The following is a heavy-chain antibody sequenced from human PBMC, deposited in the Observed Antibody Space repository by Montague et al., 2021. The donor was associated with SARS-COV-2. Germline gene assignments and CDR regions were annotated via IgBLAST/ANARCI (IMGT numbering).Heavy chain of an antibody. D-gene: IGHD1-20*01. V-gene: IGHV4-59*13. CDR2: IFHSGIT. Sequence: SETLSLTCSVSGGSISSYYWSWIRQSPGKGLEWIGYIFHSGITDYNPSLKSRVTISIDMSTNQFSLQLNSVTAADSAVYYCARTEYNWNDWFDPWGQGTLVTVSS. CDR1: GGSISSYY. J-gene: IGHJ5*02. CDR3: ARTEYNWNDWFDP.